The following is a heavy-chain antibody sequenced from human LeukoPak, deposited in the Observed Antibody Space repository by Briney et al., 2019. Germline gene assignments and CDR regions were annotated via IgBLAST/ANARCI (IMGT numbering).Heavy chain of an antibody. J-gene: IGHJ4*02. CDR3: ARGSTARYYYDSSGYYRGAVDY. V-gene: IGHV1-18*01. CDR2: ISAYNGNT. D-gene: IGHD3-22*01. CDR1: GYTFTSYG. Sequence: GASVKVSCKASGYTFTSYGISWVRQAPGQGLEWMGWISAYNGNTNYVQKLQGRVTMTTDTSTSTAYMELRSLRSDDTAVYYCARGSTARYYYDSSGYYRGAVDYWGQGTLVTVSS.